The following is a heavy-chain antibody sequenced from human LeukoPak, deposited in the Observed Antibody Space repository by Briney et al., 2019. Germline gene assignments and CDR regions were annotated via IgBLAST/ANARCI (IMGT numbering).Heavy chain of an antibody. CDR1: GFTFSSYS. CDR2: ISSSSTYI. V-gene: IGHV3-21*01. CDR3: ARGAYCGGDCYRGGYNWFDP. J-gene: IGHJ5*02. D-gene: IGHD2-21*01. Sequence: GGSLRLSCAASGFTFSSYSMNWVRQAPGKGLEWLSSISSSSTYIYYADSVKGRFIISRDNAKNSLYLQMNSLRAEDTAVYYCARGAYCGGDCYRGGYNWFDPWGQGTLVTVSS.